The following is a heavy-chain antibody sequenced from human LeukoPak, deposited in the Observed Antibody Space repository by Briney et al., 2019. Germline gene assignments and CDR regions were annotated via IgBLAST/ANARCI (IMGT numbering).Heavy chain of an antibody. CDR3: ARNTYYYDSSGYFPNAFDI. CDR1: GGSFSGYY. D-gene: IGHD3-22*01. V-gene: IGHV4-34*01. J-gene: IGHJ3*02. CDR2: INHSGST. Sequence: SETLSLTCAVYGGSFSGYYWSWIRQPPGKGLEWIGEINHSGSTNYNPFLKSRVTISVDTSKSQFSLKLSSVTAADTAVYYCARNTYYYDSSGYFPNAFDIWGQGTMVTVSS.